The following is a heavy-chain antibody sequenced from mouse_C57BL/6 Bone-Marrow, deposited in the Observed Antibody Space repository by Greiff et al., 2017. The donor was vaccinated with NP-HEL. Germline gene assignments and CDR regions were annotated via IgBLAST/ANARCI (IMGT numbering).Heavy chain of an antibody. CDR1: GYTFTSYW. J-gene: IGHJ2*01. V-gene: IGHV1-69*01. CDR2: IDPSDSYT. Sequence: QVQLQQSGAELVMPGASVKLSCKASGYTFTSYWMHWVKQRPGQGLEWIGEIDPSDSYTNYNQKFKGKSTLTVDKSSSTAYMQLSSLTSEDSAVYDCARQGYSNYFDYWGQGTTLTVSS. D-gene: IGHD2-5*01. CDR3: ARQGYSNYFDY.